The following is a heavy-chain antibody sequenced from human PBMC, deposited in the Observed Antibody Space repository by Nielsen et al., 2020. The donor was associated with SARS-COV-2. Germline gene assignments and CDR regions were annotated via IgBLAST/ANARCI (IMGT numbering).Heavy chain of an antibody. V-gene: IGHV1-69*13. Sequence: SVKVSCKASGGTFSSYAISWVRQAPGQGLEWMGGIIPIFGTANYAQKFQGRVTITADESTSTAYMELSSLRSEDTAVYYCARGYGMIVVAHHAFDIWGQGTMVTVSS. CDR2: IIPIFGTA. J-gene: IGHJ3*02. CDR1: GGTFSSYA. D-gene: IGHD3-22*01. CDR3: ARGYGMIVVAHHAFDI.